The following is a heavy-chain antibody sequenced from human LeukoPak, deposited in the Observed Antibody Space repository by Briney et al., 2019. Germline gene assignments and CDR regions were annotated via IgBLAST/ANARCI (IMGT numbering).Heavy chain of an antibody. CDR1: GFTFSNYS. D-gene: IGHD3-22*01. J-gene: IGHJ6*03. Sequence: GGSLRLSRAASGFTFSNYSMNWVRQAPGKGLEWVSSFSSSSSYIYYADSVKGRFTISRDNAKDSLYLQMNSLRAEDTAVYYCARGERITVIVSYYYYMDVWGKGTTVTVSS. V-gene: IGHV3-21*01. CDR2: FSSSSSYI. CDR3: ARGERITVIVSYYYYMDV.